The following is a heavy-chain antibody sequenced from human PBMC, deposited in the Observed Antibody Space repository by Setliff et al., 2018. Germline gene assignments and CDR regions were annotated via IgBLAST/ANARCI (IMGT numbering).Heavy chain of an antibody. J-gene: IGHJ3*02. CDR1: GGSISRSSYY. CDR2: IYHTGTT. V-gene: IGHV4-39*07. D-gene: IGHD2-2*01. Sequence: ETLSLTCTVSGGSISRSSYYWGWIRQPPGKGLEWIGSIYHTGTTNYMSSLKSRVTISIDTPKNHFSLRLSSVTAADTAVYYCARDTRVRDSSSVPSDTFDIWGRGTKVTVSS. CDR3: ARDTRVRDSSSVPSDTFDI.